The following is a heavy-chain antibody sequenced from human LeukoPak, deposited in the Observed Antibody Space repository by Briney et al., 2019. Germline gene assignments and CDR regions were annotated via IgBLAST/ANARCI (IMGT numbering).Heavy chain of an antibody. D-gene: IGHD6-19*01. CDR2: IYYSGST. J-gene: IGHJ4*02. CDR1: GGSISSYY. CDR3: ARERGAVAGDY. Sequence: SETLSLTCTVSGGSISSYYWGWIRQPPGKGLEWIGSIYYSGSTYYNPSLKSRVTISVDTSKNQFSLKLSSVTAADTAVYYCARERGAVAGDYWGQGTLVTVSS. V-gene: IGHV4-39*07.